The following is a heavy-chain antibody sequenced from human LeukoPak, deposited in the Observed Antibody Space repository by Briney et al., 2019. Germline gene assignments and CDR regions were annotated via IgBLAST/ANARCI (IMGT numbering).Heavy chain of an antibody. CDR3: ATERGYSGSRIFDF. J-gene: IGHJ4*02. D-gene: IGHD6-13*01. Sequence: GGSLRLSCAASRFIFSDAWMNWVRQAPGTGLEWVGRIETKTGGGTTDYAAPVKGRFTVSRDDSQNTLYLQMNSLKTEDTAIYYCATERGYSGSRIFDFWGQGSLVTVSS. CDR1: RFIFSDAW. V-gene: IGHV3-15*04. CDR2: IETKTGGGTT.